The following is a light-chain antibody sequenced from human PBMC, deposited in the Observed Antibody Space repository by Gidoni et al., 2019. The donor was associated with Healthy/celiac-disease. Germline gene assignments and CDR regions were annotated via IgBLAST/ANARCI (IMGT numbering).Light chain of an antibody. CDR2: DVS. Sequence: QSALTHPASVSRSPGQSLTISCTGTSSDVGGYNFVSCYQQHPGKAPKRMIYDVSNRPSGVSNRFSGSKSGNTASLTISGLQAEDEADYYCSSYTSSSTYVFGTGTKVTVL. CDR3: SSYTSSSTYV. CDR1: SSDVGGYNF. V-gene: IGLV2-14*01. J-gene: IGLJ1*01.